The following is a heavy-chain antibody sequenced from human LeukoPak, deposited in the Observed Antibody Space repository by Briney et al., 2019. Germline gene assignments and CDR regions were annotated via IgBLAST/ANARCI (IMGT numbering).Heavy chain of an antibody. D-gene: IGHD2-2*01. CDR3: ASLERYCSSTSCSKGKNWFDP. Sequence: GSSLKVSCKASGGTFSSYAISWVRQAPGEGIEWMGRIIPILGIANYAQKFQGRVTITADKSTSTAYMELSSLRSEDTAVYYCASLERYCSSTSCSKGKNWFDPWGQGTLVTVSS. V-gene: IGHV1-69*04. CDR2: IIPILGIA. J-gene: IGHJ5*02. CDR1: GGTFSSYA.